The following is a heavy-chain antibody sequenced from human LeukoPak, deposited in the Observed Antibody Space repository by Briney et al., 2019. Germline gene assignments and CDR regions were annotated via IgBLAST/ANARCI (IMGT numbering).Heavy chain of an antibody. D-gene: IGHD3-10*01. CDR3: AKDRGWFGGSLANFDS. Sequence: GGSLRLSCAASGFTFSTYAMSWVRQAPGKGLEWVSAIAGSGGSSYYADSVKGRFSISRDNSKNTLYVQMNSLRAEDTAVYYCAKDRGWFGGSLANFDSWGQGTMVTVSS. CDR2: IAGSGGSS. J-gene: IGHJ3*01. CDR1: GFTFSTYA. V-gene: IGHV3-23*01.